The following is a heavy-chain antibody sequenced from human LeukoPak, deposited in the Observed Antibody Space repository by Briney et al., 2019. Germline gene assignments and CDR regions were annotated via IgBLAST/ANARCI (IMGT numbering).Heavy chain of an antibody. D-gene: IGHD1-26*01. CDR2: INPDSGGT. J-gene: IGHJ3*02. Sequence: ASVKVSCKASGYTFTGYYMHWVRQAPGQGLEWMGWINPDSGGTNYAQKFQGRVTMTSDTSISTAYMELSRLRSDDTAVYYCAREGSGSYGPFSIWGQGTMVTVS. CDR3: AREGSGSYGPFSI. V-gene: IGHV1-2*02. CDR1: GYTFTGYY.